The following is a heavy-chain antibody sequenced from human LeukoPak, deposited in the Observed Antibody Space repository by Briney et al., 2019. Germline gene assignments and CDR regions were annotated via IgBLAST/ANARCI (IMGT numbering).Heavy chain of an antibody. Sequence: GGSLRLSCAASGFTFSSTSMSWVRQAPGKGLEWVAVTVGGGDGTYYADPVKGRFTISRDNSNNTLYLQMNGLRAEDTAVYYCASGDYYDSKDWGQGTLVTVSS. CDR2: TVGGGDGT. V-gene: IGHV3-23*01. J-gene: IGHJ4*02. D-gene: IGHD3-22*01. CDR3: ASGDYYDSKD. CDR1: GFTFSSTS.